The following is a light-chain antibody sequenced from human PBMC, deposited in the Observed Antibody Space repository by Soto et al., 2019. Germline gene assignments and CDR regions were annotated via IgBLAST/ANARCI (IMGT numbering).Light chain of an antibody. CDR2: AAS. CDR1: QIISSY. J-gene: IGKJ1*01. Sequence: DIQMTQSPSSLSASVGDRVTITCRASQIISSYLNWYQQNPGKAPKLLIYAASSLQSGVPSRCSGSGSGTEFTLTNSSLQSVECATYYCEQSYTTTPRMFGQGTEVEIK. CDR3: EQSYTTTPRM. V-gene: IGKV1-39*01.